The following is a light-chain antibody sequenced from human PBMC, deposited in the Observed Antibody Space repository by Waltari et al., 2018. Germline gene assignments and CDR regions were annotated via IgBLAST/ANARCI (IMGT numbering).Light chain of an antibody. V-gene: IGLV2-14*03. CDR2: DVT. J-gene: IGLJ2*01. CDR1: GSDVGGYTF. Sequence: QSALTQPASVSGSPGQSITISCSGTGSDVGGYTFVSWYQQHPGKAPRVILYDVTTRPSGVSDRCSGSKSGNTASLTISGLQAEDEADYYCSSYTTTRVIFGGGTKVTVL. CDR3: SSYTTTRVI.